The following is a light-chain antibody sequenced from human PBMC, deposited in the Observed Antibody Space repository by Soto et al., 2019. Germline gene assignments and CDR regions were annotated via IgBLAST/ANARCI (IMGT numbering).Light chain of an antibody. CDR2: SSN. V-gene: IGLV1-44*01. Sequence: QSVLTQPPSASGTPGQRVTISCSGRRSNIESHAVNWFQQLPGTAPKLVIYSSNLRPSGVPDRFSGSRSGTSASLAISGLQSEDEAHHYCASWDDSLSGVVFGGGTKLTVL. J-gene: IGLJ2*01. CDR1: RSNIESHA. CDR3: ASWDDSLSGVV.